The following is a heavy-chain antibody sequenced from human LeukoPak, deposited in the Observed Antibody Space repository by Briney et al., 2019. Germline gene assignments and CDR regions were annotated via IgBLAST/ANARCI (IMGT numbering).Heavy chain of an antibody. J-gene: IGHJ4*02. CDR1: GGSISSYY. CDR2: INHSGST. CDR3: ARLPDSSGPHREGYFDY. D-gene: IGHD3-22*01. V-gene: IGHV4-34*01. Sequence: SETLSLTCTVSGGSISSYYWSWIRQPPGKGLEWIGEINHSGSTNYNPSLKSRVTISVDTSKNQFSLKLSSVTAADTAVYYCARLPDSSGPHREGYFDYWGQGTLVTVSS.